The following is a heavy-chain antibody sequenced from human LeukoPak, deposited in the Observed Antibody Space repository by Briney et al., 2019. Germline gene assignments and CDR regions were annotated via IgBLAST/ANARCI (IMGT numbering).Heavy chain of an antibody. J-gene: IGHJ3*02. CDR1: GFTFSSYS. Sequence: GGSLRLSCAASGFTFSSYSMNWVRQAPGKGLEWVSYISSSSSTIYYADSVKGRFTISRDNAKNTLYLQMSSLRVEDTAVYYCATERFDGFDMWGQGTMVTVSS. D-gene: IGHD1-14*01. V-gene: IGHV3-48*04. CDR3: ATERFDGFDM. CDR2: ISSSSSTI.